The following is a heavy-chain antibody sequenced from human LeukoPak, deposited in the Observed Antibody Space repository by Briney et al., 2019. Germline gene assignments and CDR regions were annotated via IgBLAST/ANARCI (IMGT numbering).Heavy chain of an antibody. V-gene: IGHV1-69*13. CDR3: ARERTDTAMDLDY. CDR1: GGTFSSYA. CDR2: IIPIFGTA. J-gene: IGHJ4*02. D-gene: IGHD5-18*01. Sequence: ASVKVSCKASGGTFSSYAISWVRQAPGQGLEWMGGIIPIFGTANYAQKFQGRVTITADESTSTAYMELSSLRSEDTAVYYCARERTDTAMDLDYWGQGTLVTVSS.